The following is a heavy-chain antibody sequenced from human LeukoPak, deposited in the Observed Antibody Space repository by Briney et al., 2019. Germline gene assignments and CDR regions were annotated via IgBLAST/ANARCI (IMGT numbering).Heavy chain of an antibody. Sequence: GGSLRLSGAASGFTVSSNYMSWVRQAPGKGLEWVSVIYSGGSTYYADSVKGRFTISRHNSKNTLYLQMNSLRAEDTAVYYCARDSGGYSYDYWGQGTLVTVSS. D-gene: IGHD5-18*01. V-gene: IGHV3-53*04. CDR2: IYSGGST. J-gene: IGHJ4*02. CDR3: ARDSGGYSYDY. CDR1: GFTVSSNY.